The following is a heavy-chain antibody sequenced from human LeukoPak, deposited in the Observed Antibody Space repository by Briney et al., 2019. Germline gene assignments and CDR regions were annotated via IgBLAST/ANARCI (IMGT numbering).Heavy chain of an antibody. D-gene: IGHD3-16*02. Sequence: GGSLRLSCAASGFTLSNAWMNWVRQAPSKGLEWVANIKQDGSEKYYVDSVKGRFTISRDNAKNSLYLQMNSLRAEDTAVYYCARDNDYVWGSYRQNWFDPWGQGTLVTVSS. CDR1: GFTLSNAW. CDR3: ARDNDYVWGSYRQNWFDP. CDR2: IKQDGSEK. J-gene: IGHJ5*02. V-gene: IGHV3-7*01.